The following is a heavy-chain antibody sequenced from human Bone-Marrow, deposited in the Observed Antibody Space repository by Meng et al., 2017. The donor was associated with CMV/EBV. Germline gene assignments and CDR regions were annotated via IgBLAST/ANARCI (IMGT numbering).Heavy chain of an antibody. D-gene: IGHD5-24*01. V-gene: IGHV3-69-1*01. Sequence: GESLKISCAASGFTFSNAWMSWVRQAPGKGLEWVSYISSSSTIYYADSVKGRFTISRDNSKNTLYLQMNSLRAEDTAVYYCVSELQFTYFDYWGQGTLVTVSS. CDR3: VSELQFTYFDY. CDR1: GFTFSNAW. J-gene: IGHJ4*02. CDR2: ISSSSTI.